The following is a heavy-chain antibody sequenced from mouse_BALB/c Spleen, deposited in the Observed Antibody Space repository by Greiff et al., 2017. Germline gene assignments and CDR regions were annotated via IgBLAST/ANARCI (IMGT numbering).Heavy chain of an antibody. V-gene: IGHV1-54*01. CDR3: ARGGTMITTGAMDY. J-gene: IGHJ4*01. Sequence: QVQLQQSGAELVRPGTSVKVSCKASGYAFTNYLIEWVKQRPGQGLEWIGVINPGSGGTNYNEKFKGKATLTSDKSSSTAYMELSSLTSEDSAVYYCARGGTMITTGAMDYWGQGTSVTVSS. CDR2: INPGSGGT. D-gene: IGHD2-4*01. CDR1: GYAFTNYL.